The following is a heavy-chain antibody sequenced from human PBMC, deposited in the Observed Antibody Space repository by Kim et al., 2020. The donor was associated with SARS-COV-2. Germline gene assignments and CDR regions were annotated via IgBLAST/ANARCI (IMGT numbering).Heavy chain of an antibody. V-gene: IGHV3-30*18. D-gene: IGHD5-12*01. Sequence: GESLRLSCAASGFTFSSYGMHWVRQAPGKGLEWVAVISYDGSNKYYADSVKGRFTISRDNSKNTLYLQMNSLRAEDTAVYYCAKEQREVATFSRGGMDVWGQGTTVTVSS. CDR1: GFTFSSYG. J-gene: IGHJ6*02. CDR2: ISYDGSNK. CDR3: AKEQREVATFSRGGMDV.